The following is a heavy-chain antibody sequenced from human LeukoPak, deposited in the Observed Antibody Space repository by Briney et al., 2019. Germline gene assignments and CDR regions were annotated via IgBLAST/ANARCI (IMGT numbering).Heavy chain of an antibody. D-gene: IGHD2-2*01. Sequence: SETLSLTCAVYGGSFSGYYWSWIRQPPGKGLEWIGEINHSGSTNYNPSLKSRVTISVDTSKNQFSLKLSSVTAADTAVYYCARHRRRTGRYIVVVPAAIWFDHWGQGTLVTVSS. CDR2: INHSGST. J-gene: IGHJ5*02. V-gene: IGHV4-34*01. CDR3: ARHRRRTGRYIVVVPAAIWFDH. CDR1: GGSFSGYY.